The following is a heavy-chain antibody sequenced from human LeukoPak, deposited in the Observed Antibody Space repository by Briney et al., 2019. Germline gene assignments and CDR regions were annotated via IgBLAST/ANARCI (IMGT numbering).Heavy chain of an antibody. Sequence: PGGSLRLSCAASGSTFSSYAMHLVRQAPGKGLEWVAVISYDGSNKYYADSVKGRFTISRDNSKNTLYLQMNSLRAEDTAVYYCARALGYCSSTSCSDAFDIWGQGTMVTVSS. CDR2: ISYDGSNK. J-gene: IGHJ3*02. V-gene: IGHV3-30-3*01. CDR3: ARALGYCSSTSCSDAFDI. D-gene: IGHD2-2*01. CDR1: GSTFSSYA.